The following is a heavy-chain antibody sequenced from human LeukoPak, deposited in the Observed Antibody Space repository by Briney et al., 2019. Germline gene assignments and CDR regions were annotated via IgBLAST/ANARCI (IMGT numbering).Heavy chain of an antibody. J-gene: IGHJ6*04. CDR1: GGSISSYY. CDR3: ARTEGDIAVAGTSLDYYYGMDV. CDR2: IYYSGSP. D-gene: IGHD6-19*01. V-gene: IGHV4-59*01. Sequence: SETLSLTCTVSGGSISSYYWSWIRQPPGKGLEWIGYIYYSGSPNHHPSLKSRFTISVDTSKNQFSLKLSSVTAADTAVYYCARTEGDIAVAGTSLDYYYGMDVWGKGTTVTVSS.